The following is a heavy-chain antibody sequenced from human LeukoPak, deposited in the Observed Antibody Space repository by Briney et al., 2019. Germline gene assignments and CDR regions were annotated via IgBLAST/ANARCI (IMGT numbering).Heavy chain of an antibody. J-gene: IGHJ4*02. CDR2: ISAYNGNT. CDR3: ARGEVGGSYGIAFDY. CDR1: GYTFISYG. V-gene: IGHV1-18*01. Sequence: ASVKVSCKASGYTFISYGISWVRQAPGQGLEWMGWISAYNGNTNYAQKFQGRVTMTTDTSTSTAYMELRSLRSDDTAVYYCARGEVGGSYGIAFDYWGQGPLVTVSS. D-gene: IGHD1-26*01.